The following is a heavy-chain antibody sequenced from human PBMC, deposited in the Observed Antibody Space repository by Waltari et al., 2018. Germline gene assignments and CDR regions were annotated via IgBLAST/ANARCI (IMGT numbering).Heavy chain of an antibody. J-gene: IGHJ4*02. CDR3: ARSGLVVSPRRDYVDY. CDR2: ISPIFGTA. CDR1: GGTFSSYA. D-gene: IGHD2-8*02. Sequence: QVQLVQSGAEVKKPGSSVKVSCKASGGTFSSYAISWVRQAPGQGLEWMGRISPIFGTATDAQKFQGRVTIAANNATSTAYMELSSRRSEDTAVYYCARSGLVVSPRRDYVDYWGQGTLVTVSS. V-gene: IGHV1-69*08.